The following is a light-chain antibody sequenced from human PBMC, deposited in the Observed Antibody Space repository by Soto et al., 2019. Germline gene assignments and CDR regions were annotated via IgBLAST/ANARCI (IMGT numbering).Light chain of an antibody. CDR1: QSISNY. CDR3: QQTYSAPWT. V-gene: IGKV1-39*01. J-gene: IGKJ1*01. Sequence: DIQVTQSPSSLSASVGDRVTITCRASQSISNYLNWFQQKPMKAPKLLIFAASTLQSGVSSRFSGSGSGTDFTLTITSLQPEDFATYYCQQTYSAPWTFGRGTRVEIK. CDR2: AAS.